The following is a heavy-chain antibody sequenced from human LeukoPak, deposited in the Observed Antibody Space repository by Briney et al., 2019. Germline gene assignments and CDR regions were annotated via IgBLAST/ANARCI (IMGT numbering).Heavy chain of an antibody. V-gene: IGHV3-20*04. CDR2: ISWNGDKT. CDR3: ARVRGSGTYGPLDT. J-gene: IGHJ5*02. CDR1: GFRFSDFA. Sequence: PGGSLRLSCAASGFRFSDFAMSWVRQGPGKGLEWVAGISWNGDKTNYGDSVKGRVAISRDYTKNSLYLQLESLRVEDTAVYYCARVRGSGTYGPLDTWGQGTLVTVAS. D-gene: IGHD1-26*01.